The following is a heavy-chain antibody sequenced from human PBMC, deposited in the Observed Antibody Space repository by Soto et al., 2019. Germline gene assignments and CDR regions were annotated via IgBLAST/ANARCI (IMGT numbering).Heavy chain of an antibody. J-gene: IGHJ4*02. CDR3: AKGRASDCPGCTQDY. D-gene: IGHD2-21*02. CDR2: VSGSGDST. V-gene: IGHV3-23*01. CDR1: AFTFSSYA. Sequence: EVPLLESGGGLAQPGGSLRLSCAASAFTFSSYAMSWVRQAPGKGLEWVSAVSGSGDSTYYADSVKGRFTISRDNSXXTLELQMNSLRAEDTAVYYCAKGRASDCPGCTQDYWGQGTLVTVSS.